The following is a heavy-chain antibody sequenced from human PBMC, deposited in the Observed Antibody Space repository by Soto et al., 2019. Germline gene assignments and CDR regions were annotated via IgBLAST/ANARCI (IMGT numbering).Heavy chain of an antibody. CDR2: INHSGST. V-gene: IGHV4-34*10. CDR3: ARVIPGAEAWFGP. Sequence: PSETLSLTCAVYGGSFSGYYWSWIRQPPGKGLEWIGEINHSGSTNYNPSLKSRVTMTIDTSTTTAYMDLRSLTSDDTAVYYCARVIPGAEAWFGPWGQGTLVTVSS. CDR1: GGSFSGYY. D-gene: IGHD2-2*01. J-gene: IGHJ5*02.